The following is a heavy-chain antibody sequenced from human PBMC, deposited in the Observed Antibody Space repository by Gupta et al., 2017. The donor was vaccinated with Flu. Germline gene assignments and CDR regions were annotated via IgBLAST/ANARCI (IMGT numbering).Heavy chain of an antibody. CDR2: LSNDGREK. V-gene: IGHV3-30*18. D-gene: IGHD2-8*02. CDR3: AKDSGHDTGYALDF. J-gene: IGHJ4*02. Sequence: RQAPGEGLEWVAGLSNDGREKYYPDSLKGRFTISRDNSKDTMYLQMNSLRGEDTAVYYCAKDSGHDTGYALDFWGQGTLVTVSS.